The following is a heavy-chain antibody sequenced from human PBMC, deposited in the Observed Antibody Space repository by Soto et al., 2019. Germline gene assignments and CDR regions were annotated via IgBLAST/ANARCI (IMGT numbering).Heavy chain of an antibody. J-gene: IGHJ4*02. V-gene: IGHV3-23*01. D-gene: IGHD2-21*01. CDR3: AKYCGASDCYSGFDS. CDR1: GFTFSNYV. CDR2: ITSGGAT. Sequence: PGGSLRLSCAASGFTFSNYVMSWVRQAPGKGLEWVSAITSGGATYYADSVKGHFTISRDNSKNALYLQLNSLRADDTAIYYRAKYCGASDCYSGFDSWGQGALVTVSS.